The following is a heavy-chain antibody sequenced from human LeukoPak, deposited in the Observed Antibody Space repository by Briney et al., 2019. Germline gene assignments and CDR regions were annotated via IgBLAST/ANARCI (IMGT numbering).Heavy chain of an antibody. CDR3: ARGLAGVY. CDR1: GDSISSSY. Sequence: PSETLSLTCTVSGDSISSSYWSWIRQPPGKGLEWIGYISYSGSTNYNPSLKSRVTISVDTSKNQFSLKLSSVTAADTAVYYCARGLAGVYWGQGTLVTVSS. V-gene: IGHV4-59*01. D-gene: IGHD6-19*01. CDR2: ISYSGST. J-gene: IGHJ4*02.